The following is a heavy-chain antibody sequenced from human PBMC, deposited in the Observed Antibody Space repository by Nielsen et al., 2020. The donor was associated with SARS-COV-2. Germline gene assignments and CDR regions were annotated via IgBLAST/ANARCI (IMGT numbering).Heavy chain of an antibody. CDR3: ARARYGLGYYYGMDV. V-gene: IGHV4-59*01. CDR1: GGSISSYY. Sequence: SETLSLTCTVSGGSISSYYWSWIRQPPGKGLEWIGYIYYSGSTNYNPSLKSRVTISVDTSKNQFSLKLSSVTAADTAVYYCARARYGLGYYYGMDVWGQGTTVTVSS. CDR2: IYYSGST. J-gene: IGHJ6*02. D-gene: IGHD7-27*01.